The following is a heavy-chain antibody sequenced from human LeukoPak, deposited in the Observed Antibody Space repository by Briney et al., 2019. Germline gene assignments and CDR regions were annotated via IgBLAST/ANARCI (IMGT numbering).Heavy chain of an antibody. Sequence: ASVKVSCKASGGTFSSYAISWVRQAPGQGLEWMGRIIPILGIANYAQKFQGRVTITADKSTSTAYMELSSLRSEDTAVYYCAREGLSGVPLLEWSRHNYFDYRGQGTLVTVSS. CDR1: GGTFSSYA. CDR3: AREGLSGVPLLEWSRHNYFDY. D-gene: IGHD3-3*01. J-gene: IGHJ4*02. CDR2: IIPILGIA. V-gene: IGHV1-69*04.